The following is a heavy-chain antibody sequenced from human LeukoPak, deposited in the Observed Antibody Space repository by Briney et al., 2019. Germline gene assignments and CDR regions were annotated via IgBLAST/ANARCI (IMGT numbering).Heavy chain of an antibody. D-gene: IGHD4-11*01. CDR2: VYPGDSDT. J-gene: IGHJ4*02. Sequence: GDSLKISCKTSGYSFTSYWIGWVRQMPGKGLEWMGIVYPGDSDTRYSPSFQGQVTISADKSISTAYLQWTSLKASDTAMYYCAKGATVSTFDYWGQGTLVTVSS. CDR3: AKGATVSTFDY. CDR1: GYSFTSYW. V-gene: IGHV5-51*01.